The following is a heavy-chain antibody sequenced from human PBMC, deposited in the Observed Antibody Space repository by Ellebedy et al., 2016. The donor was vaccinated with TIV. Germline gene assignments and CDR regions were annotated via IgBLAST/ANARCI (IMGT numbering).Heavy chain of an antibody. D-gene: IGHD3-16*02. V-gene: IGHV3-30-3*01. CDR2: ISYDGSNK. J-gene: IGHJ4*02. CDR1: GFTFSSYA. CDR3: ARDLVWGSYRYDY. Sequence: GESLKISXAASGFTFSSYAMHWVRQAPGKGLEWVAVISYDGSNKYYADSVKGRFTISRDNSKNTLYLQMNSLRAEDTAVYYCARDLVWGSYRYDYWGQGTLVTVSS.